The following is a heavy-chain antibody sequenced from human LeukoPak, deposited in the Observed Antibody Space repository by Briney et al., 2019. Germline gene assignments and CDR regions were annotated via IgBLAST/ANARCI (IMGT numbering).Heavy chain of an antibody. CDR1: GYSISSGYY. J-gene: IGHJ5*02. D-gene: IGHD3-3*01. CDR3: ARGSADDFWSGYSPNWFDP. V-gene: IGHV4-38-2*01. CDR2: IYHSGST. Sequence: SETLSLTCAVSGYSISSGYYWCWIRQPPGKGLEWIGSIYHSGSTYYNPSLKSRVTISVDTSKNQFSLKLSSVTAADTAVYYCARGSADDFWSGYSPNWFDPWGQGTLVTVSS.